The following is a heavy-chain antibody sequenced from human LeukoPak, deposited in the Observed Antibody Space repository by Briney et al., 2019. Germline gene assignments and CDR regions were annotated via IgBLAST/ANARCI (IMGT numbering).Heavy chain of an antibody. J-gene: IGHJ3*02. CDR3: ARDVGWEPRMDAFDI. D-gene: IGHD1-26*01. CDR2: ISAYNGNT. V-gene: IGHV1-18*01. CDR1: GYTFTSYD. Sequence: ASVKVSCKASGYTFTSYDINWVRQAPGQGLEWMGWISAYNGNTNYAQKLQGRVTMTTDTSTSTAYMELRSLRSDDTAVYYCARDVGWEPRMDAFDIWGQGTMVTVSS.